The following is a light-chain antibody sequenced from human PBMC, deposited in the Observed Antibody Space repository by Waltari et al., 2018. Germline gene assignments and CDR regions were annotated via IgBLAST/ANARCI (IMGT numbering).Light chain of an antibody. CDR3: SMYMGSGVWV. CDR1: SRPVLNPSL. V-gene: IGLV8-61*01. CDR2: KAN. Sequence: TVVNQGPFSSVFPGGEVPPHCYLSSRPVLNPSLPTWYQQTPCQPPRTLVYKANARSSGVPDRFSGSILGNTAALTITGAQADDESDYYCSMYMGSGVWVFGGGTRLTVL. J-gene: IGLJ3*02.